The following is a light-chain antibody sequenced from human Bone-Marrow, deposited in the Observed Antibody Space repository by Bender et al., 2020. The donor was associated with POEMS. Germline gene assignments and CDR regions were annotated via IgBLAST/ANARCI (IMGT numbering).Light chain of an antibody. CDR3: AAWDDSLSDQGV. V-gene: IGLV1-47*01. Sequence: QSALTQPPSASGTPGQRVTMSCSGSGTSIGSNYVFWYQQLPGTAPKLLIYRNNRRPSGVPDRFSGSKSGTSASLAIDGLRSEDEGDYYCAAWDDSLSDQGVFGGGTKLTVL. J-gene: IGLJ3*02. CDR1: GTSIGSNY. CDR2: RNN.